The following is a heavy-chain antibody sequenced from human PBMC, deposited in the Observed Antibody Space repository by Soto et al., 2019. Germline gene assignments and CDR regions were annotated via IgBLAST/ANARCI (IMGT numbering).Heavy chain of an antibody. Sequence: PGGSLRLSCAASGFTFSSYSMNWVRQAPGKGLEWVAVIWYDGSNKYYADSMKGRFTISRDNSKNTLYLQMNSLRAEDTAVYYCARKGYSGSRNHAFDIWGQGTMVTVSS. CDR1: GFTFSSYS. CDR3: ARKGYSGSRNHAFDI. CDR2: IWYDGSNK. D-gene: IGHD1-26*01. J-gene: IGHJ3*02. V-gene: IGHV3-33*08.